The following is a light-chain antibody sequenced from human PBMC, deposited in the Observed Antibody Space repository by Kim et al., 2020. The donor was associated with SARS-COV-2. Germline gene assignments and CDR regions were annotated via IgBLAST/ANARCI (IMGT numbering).Light chain of an antibody. V-gene: IGKV3-20*01. Sequence: LSPGQTATLSCRASQSVTSSFLAWYQQKPGQAPRLLIYGASSRATGIADRFSGRGSGTDFTLTISRLQPEDFAVYYCQQYGDLPLTFGGGTKLEI. J-gene: IGKJ4*01. CDR3: QQYGDLPLT. CDR2: GAS. CDR1: QSVTSSF.